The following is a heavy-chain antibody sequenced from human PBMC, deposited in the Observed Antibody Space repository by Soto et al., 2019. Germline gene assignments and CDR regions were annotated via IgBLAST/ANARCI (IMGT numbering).Heavy chain of an antibody. V-gene: IGHV4-39*02. CDR3: ARDYGGNFNWFDP. D-gene: IGHD4-17*01. CDR2: IYYIGNT. CDR1: GGSISSGGYY. J-gene: IGHJ5*02. Sequence: PSAPLSLTFTFSGGSISSGGYYWGWILQPPGKGLEWIGSIYYIGNTYYNPSLKSRVTISVDTSKNQFSLKLSSVTASDTAVYYCARDYGGNFNWFDPWGQGTLVTVSS.